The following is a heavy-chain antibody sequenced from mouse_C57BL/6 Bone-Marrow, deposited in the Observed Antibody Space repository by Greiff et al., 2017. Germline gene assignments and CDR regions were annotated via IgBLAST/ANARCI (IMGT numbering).Heavy chain of an antibody. CDR1: GYTFTSYW. CDR2: IYPGSGST. Sequence: VQLQESGAELVKPGASVKMSCKASGYTFTSYWITWVKQRPGQGLEWIGDIYPGSGSTNYNEKFKSKATLTVDTSSSTAYMQLSSLTSEDSAVYYCARAYYKDAMDYWGQGTSVTVSS. V-gene: IGHV1-55*01. CDR3: ARAYYKDAMDY. J-gene: IGHJ4*01. D-gene: IGHD2-12*01.